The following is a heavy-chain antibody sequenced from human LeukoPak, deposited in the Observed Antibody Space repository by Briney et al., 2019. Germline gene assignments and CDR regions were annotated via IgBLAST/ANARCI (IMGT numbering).Heavy chain of an antibody. J-gene: IGHJ4*02. Sequence: ASVKVSCKASGYSFTSYYMHWVRQAPGQGLEWMGIINPSDGSTSYPQRFQGRVTMTRDTSTSTVYMELSSLIPEDSALYYCARSAYTYSSYFDYWGQGTLVTVSS. V-gene: IGHV1-46*01. CDR2: INPSDGST. CDR3: ARSAYTYSSYFDY. CDR1: GYSFTSYY. D-gene: IGHD5-18*01.